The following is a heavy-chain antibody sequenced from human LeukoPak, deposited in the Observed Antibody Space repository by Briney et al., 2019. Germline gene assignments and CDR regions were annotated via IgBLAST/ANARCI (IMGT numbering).Heavy chain of an antibody. CDR3: AREDGYCSGGNCYSYFDS. CDR1: GFTFSHFW. J-gene: IGHJ4*02. D-gene: IGHD2-15*01. CDR2: IKTTGRET. Sequence: GGSLRLSCAASGFTFSHFWMSWVRQAPGKGLEWVAYIKTTGRETYYVDSVKGRFTITRDNTRSSLFLQMYSLRAEDTAVYFCAREDGYCSGGNCYSYFDSWGQGTLVTVSS. V-gene: IGHV3-7*01.